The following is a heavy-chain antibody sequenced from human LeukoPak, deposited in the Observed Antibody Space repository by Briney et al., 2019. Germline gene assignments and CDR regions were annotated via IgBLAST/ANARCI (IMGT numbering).Heavy chain of an antibody. Sequence: ASVKVSCKASGYTLTGYNIHWVRQAPGKGLEWMGWINPNNGGVHYAQKFQGRVTMTRDTSISTAYMELSRLRSDDTAVYYCARDGSSGWYRLFDYWGQGTLVTVSS. CDR3: ARDGSSGWYRLFDY. D-gene: IGHD6-19*01. CDR2: INPNNGGV. CDR1: GYTLTGYN. J-gene: IGHJ4*02. V-gene: IGHV1-2*02.